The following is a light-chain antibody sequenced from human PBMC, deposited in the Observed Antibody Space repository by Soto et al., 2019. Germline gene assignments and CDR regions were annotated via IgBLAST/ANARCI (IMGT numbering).Light chain of an antibody. J-gene: IGLJ2*01. Sequence: QSVLTQPPSGSGTPGQRVTISCSGSSSNIGSNTVNWYQQLPGTAPKLLIYSNNQRPSGVPDRFSGSKSGTSASLAISGLQSEDEADYYCAAWDDSLNGGVFGGGTKVTVL. CDR3: AAWDDSLNGGV. CDR1: SSNIGSNT. V-gene: IGLV1-44*01. CDR2: SNN.